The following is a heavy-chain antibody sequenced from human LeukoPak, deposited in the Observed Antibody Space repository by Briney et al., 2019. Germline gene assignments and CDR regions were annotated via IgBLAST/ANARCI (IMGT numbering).Heavy chain of an antibody. CDR3: ARDWGYSAYDEGEDY. J-gene: IGHJ4*02. V-gene: IGHV1-2*02. CDR1: GYTFTSYD. D-gene: IGHD5-12*01. CDR2: INPNSGGT. Sequence: ASVKVSCKASGYTFTSYDINWVRQATGQGLEWMGWINPNSGGTSYAQKFQGRVTMTRDTSISTAYMELSRLRSDDTAVYYCARDWGYSAYDEGEDYWGQGTLVTVSS.